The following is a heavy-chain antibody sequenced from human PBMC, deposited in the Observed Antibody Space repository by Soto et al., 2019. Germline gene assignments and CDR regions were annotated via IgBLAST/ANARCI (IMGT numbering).Heavy chain of an antibody. CDR1: GFTFNTYA. CDR3: ATFTFGRPFDT. CDR2: ISDSSFST. J-gene: IGHJ3*02. Sequence: PGGSLRLSCAASGFTFNTYAMSWVRQAAGQGLEWVSAISDSSFSTYYADSVKGRFSISSDSSKNTLFLQMNSLRADDTAVYFCATFTFGRPFDTWGQGTKVTV. D-gene: IGHD3-16*01. V-gene: IGHV3-23*01.